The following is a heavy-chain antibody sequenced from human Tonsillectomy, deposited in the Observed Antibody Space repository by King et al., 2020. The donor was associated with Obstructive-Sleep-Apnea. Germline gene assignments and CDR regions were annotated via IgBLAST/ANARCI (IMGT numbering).Heavy chain of an antibody. V-gene: IGHV5-10-1*03. CDR2: IDPSDSYT. D-gene: IGHD6-6*01. J-gene: IGHJ4*02. CDR3: ARRLEYSSSGFDY. Sequence: VQLVESGAEVKKPGESLRISCKGSGYKFTNYWISWVRQMPGKGLEWMGRIDPSDSYTKYSPSFQGHVTISGDKSISTAYLQWSSLKASDTAMYYCARRLEYSSSGFDYWAQGTLVTVSS. CDR1: GYKFTNYW.